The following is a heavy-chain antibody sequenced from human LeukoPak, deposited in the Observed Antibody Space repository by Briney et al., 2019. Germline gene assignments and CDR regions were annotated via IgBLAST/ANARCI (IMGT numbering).Heavy chain of an antibody. CDR2: IYYSGST. D-gene: IGHD3-10*01. CDR1: GGSINNYY. V-gene: IGHV4-59*01. CDR3: ARNPRGVRGVITRGEAFDI. Sequence: NSSETLSLTCTVSGGSINNYYWSWIRQPPGKGLEWIGYIYYSGSTSYNPSLKSRVTISVDTSKNQFSLKLSSVTAADTAVYYCARNPRGVRGVITRGEAFDIWGQGTMVTVSS. J-gene: IGHJ3*02.